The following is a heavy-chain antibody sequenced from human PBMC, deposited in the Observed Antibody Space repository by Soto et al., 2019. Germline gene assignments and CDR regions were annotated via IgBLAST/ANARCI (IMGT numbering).Heavy chain of an antibody. CDR1: GFTFSSYV. CDR3: ARANTEGRAMRYNYQQPNYFDI. V-gene: IGHV3-30-3*01. Sequence: GGSLRLSCAASGFTFSSYVMHWVRQAPGKGLEWVAVISYDGSNKYYADSVKGRFTISRDNSKNTLYLKMNSLRAEDTAVYYCARANTEGRAMRYNYQQPNYFDIWGQGTMVTVSS. CDR2: ISYDGSNK. D-gene: IGHD5-12*01. J-gene: IGHJ3*02.